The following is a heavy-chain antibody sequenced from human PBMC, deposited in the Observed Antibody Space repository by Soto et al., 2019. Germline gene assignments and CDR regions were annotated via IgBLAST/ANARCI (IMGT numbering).Heavy chain of an antibody. CDR2: ISAYNGNT. CDR1: GYTFTSYG. Sequence: ASVKVSCKASGYTFTSYGISWVRQAPGQGLEWMGWISAYNGNTNYAQKLQGRVTMTTDTSTSTAYMELRSLRSDDTAVYYCARDQPIFGVVISPHNWFDPWGQRTLVTVSS. J-gene: IGHJ5*02. V-gene: IGHV1-18*01. CDR3: ARDQPIFGVVISPHNWFDP. D-gene: IGHD3-3*01.